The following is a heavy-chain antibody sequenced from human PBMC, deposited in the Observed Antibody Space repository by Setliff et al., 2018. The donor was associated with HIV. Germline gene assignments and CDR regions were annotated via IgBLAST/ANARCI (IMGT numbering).Heavy chain of an antibody. Sequence: GASVKVSCKASGYTFTSYGISWVRQAPGQGLEWMGWISAYNGNTNYAQKLQGRVTMTTDTSTSTAYMALSSLRSEDTAVYYCARDPGEGGGGFLDWTIGYYYYMDVWGKGATVTVSS. CDR1: GYTFTSYG. J-gene: IGHJ6*03. CDR2: ISAYNGNT. CDR3: ARDPGEGGGGFLDWTIGYYYYMDV. D-gene: IGHD3-3*01. V-gene: IGHV1-18*01.